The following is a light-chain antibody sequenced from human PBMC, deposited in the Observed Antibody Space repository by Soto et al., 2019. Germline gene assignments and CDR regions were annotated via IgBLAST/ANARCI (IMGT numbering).Light chain of an antibody. CDR1: IHYDF. V-gene: IGLV2-14*01. CDR2: EVS. J-gene: IGLJ1*01. CDR3: GSYTSSSNYV. Sequence: QSALTQPASVSGSPGQSITISCTGYIHYDFVSWYQQHPGTAPKLVIYEVSNRPSGTSDRFSGSKSGHTASLTISGLQTDDEAVYYCGSYTSSSNYVFGTGTKVTVL.